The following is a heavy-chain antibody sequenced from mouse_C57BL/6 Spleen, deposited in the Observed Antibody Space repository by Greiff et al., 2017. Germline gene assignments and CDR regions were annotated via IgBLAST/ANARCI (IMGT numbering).Heavy chain of an antibody. CDR1: GYAFSSSW. D-gene: IGHD3-2*01. CDR3: ARSGTARAMDY. J-gene: IGHJ4*01. V-gene: IGHV1-82*01. Sequence: QVQLKESGPELVKPGASVKISCKASGYAFSSSWMNWVKQRPGKGLEWIGRIYPGDGDTNYNGKFKGKATLTADNSSSTAYMQLSSLTSGDSAVYFCARSGTARAMDYWGQGTSVTVSS. CDR2: IYPGDGDT.